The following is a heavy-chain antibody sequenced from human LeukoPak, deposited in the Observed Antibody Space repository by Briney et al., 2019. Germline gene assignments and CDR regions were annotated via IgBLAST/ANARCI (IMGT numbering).Heavy chain of an antibody. CDR2: ISAYNGDT. CDR1: GYTFTHHG. V-gene: IGHV1-18*01. D-gene: IGHD6-19*01. CDR3: VRDPTNTSGRYAYFDY. J-gene: IGHJ4*02. Sequence: ASVKVSCKASGYTFTHHGITWVRQAPGQGLEWMGWISAYNGDTHYAQNFQGRVTLTTDTSTSTAYMELRSLRSDDTAVYYCVRDPTNTSGRYAYFDYWGQGTLVTVSS.